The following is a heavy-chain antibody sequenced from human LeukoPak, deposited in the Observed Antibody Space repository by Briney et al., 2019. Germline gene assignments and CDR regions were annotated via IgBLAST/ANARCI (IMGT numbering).Heavy chain of an antibody. Sequence: GGSLRLSCAASGFTFSSYGMHWVRQAPWKGLVWVSRVATGGTGPSYADSVKGRFTISRDNAKNTLYLQMNSLSAEDTAVYFCARDMGPYGGSPGASWGQGTLVTVSS. D-gene: IGHD4-23*01. J-gene: IGHJ5*02. CDR3: ARDMGPYGGSPGAS. CDR2: VATGGTGP. CDR1: GFTFSSYG. V-gene: IGHV3-74*01.